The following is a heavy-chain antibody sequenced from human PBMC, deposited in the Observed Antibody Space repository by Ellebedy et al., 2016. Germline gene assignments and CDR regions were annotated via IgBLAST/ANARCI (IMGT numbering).Heavy chain of an antibody. CDR3: ARTITMVRGVPSWFDP. CDR1: GFTFSDYY. D-gene: IGHD3-10*01. J-gene: IGHJ5*02. V-gene: IGHV3-11*03. Sequence: GESLKISXAASGFTFSDYYMSWIRQAPGKGLEWVSYISSSSSYTNYADSVKGRFTISRDNSKNTLYLQMNSLRAEDTAVYYCARTITMVRGVPSWFDPWGQGTLVTVSS. CDR2: ISSSSSYT.